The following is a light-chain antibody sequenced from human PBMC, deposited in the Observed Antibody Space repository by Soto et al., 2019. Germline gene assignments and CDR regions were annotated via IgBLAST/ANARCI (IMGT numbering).Light chain of an antibody. J-gene: IGKJ2*01. CDR1: QSIGSG. V-gene: IGKV1-5*03. CDR2: KAT. CDR3: QQYNDFQYT. Sequence: DIQMPQSPSTLSASVGDGVTITCRASQSIGSGLAWYQQRPGKAPKLLIYKATNVQEGVPSRFSGSGSGTVFSLTISSLQPVDSATYYCQQYNDFQYTFGQGTKLEI.